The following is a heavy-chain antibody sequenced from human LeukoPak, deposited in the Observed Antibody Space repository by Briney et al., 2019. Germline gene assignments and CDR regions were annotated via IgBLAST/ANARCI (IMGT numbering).Heavy chain of an antibody. D-gene: IGHD3-16*01. V-gene: IGHV3-7*01. CDR3: ARATLLYDYVWGSYLDY. J-gene: IGHJ4*02. Sequence: GGSLRLSCAASGFKFSSYWMSWVRQAPGKGLQRVSNIKQDGSEKYYVDSVKGRFTISRDNAKNSLYLQMNSLRAEDTAVYYCARATLLYDYVWGSYLDYWGQGTLVTVSS. CDR1: GFKFSSYW. CDR2: IKQDGSEK.